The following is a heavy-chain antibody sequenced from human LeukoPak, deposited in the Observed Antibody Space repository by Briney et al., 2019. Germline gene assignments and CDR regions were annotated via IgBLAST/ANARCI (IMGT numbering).Heavy chain of an antibody. J-gene: IGHJ4*02. CDR2: IYHSGST. V-gene: IGHV4-59*12. Sequence: PSETLSLTCTVSGGSISSYYWSWIRQPPGKGLEWIGYIYHSGSTYYNPSLKSRVTISVDRSKNQFSLKLSSVTAADTAVYYCARASSTIFDYWGQGTLVTVSS. CDR3: ARASSTIFDY. CDR1: GGSISSYY. D-gene: IGHD3-3*01.